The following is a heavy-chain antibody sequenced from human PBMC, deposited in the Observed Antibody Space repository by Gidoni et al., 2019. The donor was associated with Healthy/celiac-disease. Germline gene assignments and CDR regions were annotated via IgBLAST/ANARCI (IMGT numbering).Heavy chain of an antibody. D-gene: IGHD2-2*01. CDR2: IKSKTDGGTT. CDR3: TTPREVPAAQGAFDP. CDR1: NAW. Sequence: NAWMSWVRQAPGKGLEWVGRIKSKTDGGTTDYAAPVKGRFTISRDDSKNTLYLQMNSLKTEDTAVYYCTTPREVPAAQGAFDPWGQGTLVTVSS. V-gene: IGHV3-15*01. J-gene: IGHJ5*02.